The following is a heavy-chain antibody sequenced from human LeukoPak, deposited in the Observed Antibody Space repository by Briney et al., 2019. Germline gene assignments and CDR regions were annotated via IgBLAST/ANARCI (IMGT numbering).Heavy chain of an antibody. CDR3: ARLFEASSWYEYYYYYGMDV. CDR2: ICSSSSYI. Sequence: GGSLRLSCAASGSTLSSYSMNWVRQAPGKGLEWVSSICSSSSYIYYAYSVKGRFTISRDNAKNSLYLQMNSLRAEDTAVYYCARLFEASSWYEYYYYYGMDVWGQGTTVTVSS. CDR1: GSTLSSYS. D-gene: IGHD6-13*01. V-gene: IGHV3-21*01. J-gene: IGHJ6*02.